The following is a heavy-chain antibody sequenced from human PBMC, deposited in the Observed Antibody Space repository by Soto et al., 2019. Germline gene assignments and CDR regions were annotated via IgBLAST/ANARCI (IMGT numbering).Heavy chain of an antibody. CDR1: GGSISSGGYY. J-gene: IGHJ5*02. V-gene: IGHV4-61*08. D-gene: IGHD3-9*01. CDR3: ARDAGYYDILTGYWHWFDP. Sequence: PSETLSLTCTVSGGSISSGGYYWSWIRQPPGKGLEWIGYIYYSGSTNYNPSLKSRVTISVDTSKNQFSLKLSSVTAADTAVYYCARDAGYYDILTGYWHWFDPWGQGTLVTVSS. CDR2: IYYSGST.